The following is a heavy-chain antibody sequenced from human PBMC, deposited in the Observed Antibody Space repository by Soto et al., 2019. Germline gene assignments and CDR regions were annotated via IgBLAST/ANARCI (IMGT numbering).Heavy chain of an antibody. CDR1: GGSISSYY. Sequence: SETLSLTCTVSGGSISSYYWSWIRQPPGKGLEWIGYIYYSGSTNYNPSLKSRVTISVDTSKNQFSLKLSSVTAADTAVYYCARGSPDFWSGYGYYYYGMDVWGQGTTVTVS. J-gene: IGHJ6*02. V-gene: IGHV4-59*01. D-gene: IGHD3-3*01. CDR2: IYYSGST. CDR3: ARGSPDFWSGYGYYYYGMDV.